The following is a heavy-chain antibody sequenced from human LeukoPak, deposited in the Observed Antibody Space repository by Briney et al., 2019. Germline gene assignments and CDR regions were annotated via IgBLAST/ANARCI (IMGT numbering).Heavy chain of an antibody. D-gene: IGHD3-22*01. CDR1: GFTFSSYG. CDR2: ISYDGSNK. CDR3: AKDKGRITMIGLH. Sequence: GGSLRLSCAASGFTFSSYGMHWVRQAPGKGLEWVAVISYDGSNKYYADSVKGRFTISRDNSKNTLYLQMNSLRAEDTAVYYCAKDKGRITMIGLHWGQGTLVTVSS. V-gene: IGHV3-30*18. J-gene: IGHJ4*02.